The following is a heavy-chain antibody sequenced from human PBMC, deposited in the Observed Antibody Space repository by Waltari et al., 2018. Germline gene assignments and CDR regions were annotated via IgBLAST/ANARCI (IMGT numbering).Heavy chain of an antibody. CDR2: SIRIFGTA. CDR3: ARDSPLGAQGGAFDI. Sequence: QVQLVQSGAEVKKPGSSVKVSCKASGGTFSSDAISWVRQAPGQGLEWMGRSIRIFGTANYEQKCQGRVTITADKSTSTAVMELSSLRSEDTAGYYCARDSPLGAQGGAFDIWGQGTMVTVSS. V-gene: IGHV1-69*08. CDR1: GGTFSSDA. J-gene: IGHJ3*02. D-gene: IGHD1-26*01.